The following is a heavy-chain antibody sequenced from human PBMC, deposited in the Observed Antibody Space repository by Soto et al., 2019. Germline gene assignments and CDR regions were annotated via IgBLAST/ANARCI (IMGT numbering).Heavy chain of an antibody. V-gene: IGHV1-46*01. CDR3: ARGSSVAFDY. Sequence: QVQLVQSGAEVKKPGASVKVSCKASGYTFTDYYLHWVRQAPGQGLEWMGFINPSGGSTTYLQKLQSRVTMNRDTSTGTVYMDLSSMISEDTDVYYCARGSSVAFDYWGQGILVTVSS. D-gene: IGHD2-21*01. J-gene: IGHJ4*02. CDR1: GYTFTDYY. CDR2: INPSGGST.